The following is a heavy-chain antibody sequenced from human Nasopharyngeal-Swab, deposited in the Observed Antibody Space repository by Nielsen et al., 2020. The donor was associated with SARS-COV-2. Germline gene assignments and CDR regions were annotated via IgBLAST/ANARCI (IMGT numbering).Heavy chain of an antibody. CDR3: AREPGSFDI. CDR1: GYSVTSYI. J-gene: IGHJ3*02. CDR2: INADSDST. V-gene: IGHV1-3*01. D-gene: IGHD3-9*01. Sequence: ASVKVSCKASGYSVTSYIMHWVRLAPGQGLEWMGWINADSDSTHCSQNFRNRLIITRDASANTVYMELSSLRSEVTAVYYCAREPGSFDIWGQGTLVTVSS.